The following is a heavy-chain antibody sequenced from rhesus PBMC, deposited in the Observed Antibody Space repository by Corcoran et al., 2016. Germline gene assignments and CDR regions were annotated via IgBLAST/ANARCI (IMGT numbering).Heavy chain of an antibody. Sequence: QVTLKEPGPALVRPTQPPPLTFHISGFSISVYGSGVAWIPQHPEKALARFSTIYWNNNKCFPASMKTRLAISKYTSKNQVVLTMTNMDPVDTGTYFCARIQVGHYYDSGYYTGEYYEFWGQGALVTVSS. CDR1: GFSISVYGSG. CDR3: ARIQVGHYYDSGYYTGEYYEF. CDR2: IYWNNNK. D-gene: IGHD3-28*01. J-gene: IGHJ1*01. V-gene: IGHV2-95*01.